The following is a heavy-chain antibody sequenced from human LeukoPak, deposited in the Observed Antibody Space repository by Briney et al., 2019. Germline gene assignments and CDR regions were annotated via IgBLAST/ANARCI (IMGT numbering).Heavy chain of an antibody. CDR1: GGSISSSNW. CDR2: IYHSGST. D-gene: IGHD6-19*01. CDR3: ASRAAVAGTFSYYYMDV. Sequence: SETLSLTCAVSGGSISSSNWWSWVRQPPGKGLEWIGEIYHSGSTNYTPSLKSRVTISVDTSKNQFSLKLSSVTAADTAVYYCASRAAVAGTFSYYYMDVWGKGTTVTVSS. J-gene: IGHJ6*03. V-gene: IGHV4-4*02.